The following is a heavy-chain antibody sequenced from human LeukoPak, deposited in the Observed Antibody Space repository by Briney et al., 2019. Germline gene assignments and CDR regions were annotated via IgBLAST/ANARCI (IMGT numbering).Heavy chain of an antibody. CDR2: IYYSGST. V-gene: IGHV4-59*08. J-gene: IGHJ4*02. Sequence: SETLSLTCTVSGGSISSYYWSWIRQPPGKGLEWIGYIYYSGSTNYNPSLKSRVTISVDTSKNQFSLQLNSVTPDDTAVYYCARLAAGAARADSVDCWGLGTLVSVSS. CDR3: ARLAAGAARADSVDC. D-gene: IGHD6-6*01. CDR1: GGSISSYY.